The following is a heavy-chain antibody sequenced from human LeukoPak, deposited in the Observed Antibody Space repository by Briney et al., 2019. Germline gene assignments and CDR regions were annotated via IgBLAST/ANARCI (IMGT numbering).Heavy chain of an antibody. CDR2: INPNSGGT. D-gene: IGHD6-13*01. CDR1: GYTFTGYY. V-gene: IGHV1-2*02. J-gene: IGHJ4*02. Sequence: ASVKVSCKASGYTFTGYYIHWVRQAPGQGLEWMGWINPNSGGTNHAQKFQGRVTMTRDTSISTAYMELSRLRSDDTAVYYCARDGYSSLNFDYWGQGTLVTVSS. CDR3: ARDGYSSLNFDY.